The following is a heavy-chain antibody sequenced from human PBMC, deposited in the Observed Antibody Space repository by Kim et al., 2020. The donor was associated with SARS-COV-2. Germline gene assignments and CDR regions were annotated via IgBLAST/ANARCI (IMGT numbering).Heavy chain of an antibody. CDR2: ISKDGSNI. CDR1: GFAFSTYG. J-gene: IGHJ4*02. CDR3: VKPFGSFFDY. V-gene: IGHV3-30*18. Sequence: GGSLRLSCEASGFAFSTYGMHWVRQAPGKGLEWVAVISKDGSNIYYADSVKGRFTISRDNSKNTLYLQLNSLIPEDTALYYCVKPFGSFFDYWGQGTLVT. D-gene: IGHD3-3*01.